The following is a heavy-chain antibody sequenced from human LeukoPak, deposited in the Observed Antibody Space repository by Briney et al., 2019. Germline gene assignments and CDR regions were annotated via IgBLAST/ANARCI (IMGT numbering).Heavy chain of an antibody. CDR2: IYHSGST. CDR1: GGSISSSNW. V-gene: IGHV4-4*02. CDR3: ARECRDYVWGSYTYFDY. J-gene: IGHJ4*02. D-gene: IGHD3-16*01. Sequence: SETLSLTCAVSGGSISSSNWWSWVRQPPGKGLEWIGEIYHSGSTYYNPSLKSRVTISVDTSKNQFSLKLSSVTAADTAVYYCARECRDYVWGSYTYFDYWGQGTLVTVSS.